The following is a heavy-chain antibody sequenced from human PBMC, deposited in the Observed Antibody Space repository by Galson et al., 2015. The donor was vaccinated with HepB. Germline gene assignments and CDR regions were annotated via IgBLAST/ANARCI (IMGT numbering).Heavy chain of an antibody. CDR3: AKETNYYYYYMDV. V-gene: IGHV1-2*06. J-gene: IGHJ6*03. D-gene: IGHD1-1*01. Sequence: SVKVSCKASGYTFTGYYMRWVRQAPGQGLEWMGRINPNSGGTNYAQKFQGRVTMTRDTSISTAYMELSRLRSDDTAVYYCAKETNYYYYYMDVRGKGTTVTVSS. CDR1: GYTFTGYY. CDR2: INPNSGGT.